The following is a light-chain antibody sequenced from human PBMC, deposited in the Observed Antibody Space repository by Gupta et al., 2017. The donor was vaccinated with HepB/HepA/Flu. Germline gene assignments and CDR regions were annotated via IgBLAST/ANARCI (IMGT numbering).Light chain of an antibody. CDR1: TSNSETND. J-gene: IGLJ3*02. V-gene: IGLV1-47*01. Sequence: QSVLTQPPSASGAPGQRVTISCYRSTSNSETNDVYWYKQLPGTAPQLLIYATNRRPSWVRDRFSGSKSATSTTLALSVPRSEDEVDYDCAASDDSESGRAFGGGTKLTVL. CDR2: ATN. CDR3: AASDDSESGRA.